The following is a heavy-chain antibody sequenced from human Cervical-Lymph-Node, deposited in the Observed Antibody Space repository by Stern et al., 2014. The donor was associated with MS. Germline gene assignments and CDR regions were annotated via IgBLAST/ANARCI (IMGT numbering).Heavy chain of an antibody. J-gene: IGHJ4*02. D-gene: IGHD3-16*02. V-gene: IGHV1-69*01. CDR2: IIPMVGIA. Sequence: VQLLQSGAEVKKPGSSVKVSCKASGGTFSSYTIGWVRPAPGQGLEWMGGIIPMVGIANYAEKFQGRVTITADESTSTAYMDLSTLRSEDTAVYYCARATSDYIWGSYRYLDYWGQGTQVTVSS. CDR3: ARATSDYIWGSYRYLDY. CDR1: GGTFSSYT.